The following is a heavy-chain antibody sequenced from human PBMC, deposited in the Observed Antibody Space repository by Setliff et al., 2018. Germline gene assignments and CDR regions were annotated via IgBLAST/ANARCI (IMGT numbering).Heavy chain of an antibody. CDR2: ISSSSNYI. Sequence: GGSLRLSCTASRSTISTYNMNWVRQAPGKGLEWVSSISSSSNYIYQSDSVRGRFTISRDDAKKSLYLQMNSLGAEDTAVYYCARSGGIGNYNWDVWGKGTTVTVSS. V-gene: IGHV3-21*01. CDR1: RSTISTYN. CDR3: ARSGGIGNYNWDV. D-gene: IGHD3-16*01. J-gene: IGHJ6*03.